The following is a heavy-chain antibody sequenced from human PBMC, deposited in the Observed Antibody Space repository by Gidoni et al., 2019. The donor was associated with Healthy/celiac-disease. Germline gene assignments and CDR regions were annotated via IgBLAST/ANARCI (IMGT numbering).Heavy chain of an antibody. V-gene: IGHV4-34*01. CDR1: GGSFSGYY. CDR2: INPSGST. CDR3: ARGRWFDP. J-gene: IGHJ5*02. Sequence: QVQLQQWGAGLLKPSETLSLTCAVYGGSFSGYYWSWIRQPPGKGLEWIGEINPSGSTNYNPSLKSRVTISVDTSKNQFSLKLSSVTAADTAVYYCARGRWFDPWGQGTLVTVSS.